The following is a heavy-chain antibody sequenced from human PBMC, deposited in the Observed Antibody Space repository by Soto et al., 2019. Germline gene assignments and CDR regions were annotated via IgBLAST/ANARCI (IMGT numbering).Heavy chain of an antibody. D-gene: IGHD2-2*01. CDR3: ARGGSVVLVPAAQLDY. CDR1: GYTFTSYY. Sequence: ASVKVSCKASGYTFTSYYMHWVRQAPGQGLEWMGIINPSGGSTSYAQKFQGRVTMTRDTSTSTVYMELSSLRSEDTAAYYCARGGSVVLVPAAQLDYWGQGTLVTVSS. J-gene: IGHJ4*02. V-gene: IGHV1-46*01. CDR2: INPSGGST.